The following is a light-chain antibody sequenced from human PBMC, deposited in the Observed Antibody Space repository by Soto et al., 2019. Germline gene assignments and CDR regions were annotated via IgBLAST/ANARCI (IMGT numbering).Light chain of an antibody. V-gene: IGLV2-14*01. CDR2: DVS. Sequence: QSALTQPASVSGSPGQSITISCTGTSSDVGGYNYVSWYQQHPGKAPKLMIYDVSNRPSGVSNSFSGSRSGNTASLIISGLQTEDEADYYCSSYTVSSTVIFGGGTKVTVL. CDR1: SSDVGGYNY. CDR3: SSYTVSSTVI. J-gene: IGLJ2*01.